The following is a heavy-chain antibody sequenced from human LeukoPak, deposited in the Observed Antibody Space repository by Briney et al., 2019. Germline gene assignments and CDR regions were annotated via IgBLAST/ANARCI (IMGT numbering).Heavy chain of an antibody. CDR2: ISYDGSNK. CDR1: GFTFSTYA. CDR3: AKDLQRGVRFLEWLSNLFDY. D-gene: IGHD3-3*01. Sequence: GGSLRLSCAASGFTFSTYAMYWVRQAPGKGLEWVAVISYDGSNKYYADSVKGRFTISRDNSKNTLYLQMNSLRAEDTAVYYCAKDLQRGVRFLEWLSNLFDYWGQGTLVTVSS. V-gene: IGHV3-30-3*01. J-gene: IGHJ4*02.